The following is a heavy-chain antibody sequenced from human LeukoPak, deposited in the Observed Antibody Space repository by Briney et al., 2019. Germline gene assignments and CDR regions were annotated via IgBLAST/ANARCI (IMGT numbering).Heavy chain of an antibody. J-gene: IGHJ4*02. CDR2: INAYLRQT. D-gene: IGHD6-13*01. Sequence: ASVKVSCKASGYRFINYGINWVRQAPGQGLEWMGWINAYLRQTTYAQKFQDRVTMTTDTSTSTAYMELSSLRSEDTAVYYCARGMGRFYSSSWYVNYWGQGTLVTVSS. CDR3: ARGMGRFYSSSWYVNY. V-gene: IGHV1-18*01. CDR1: GYRFINYG.